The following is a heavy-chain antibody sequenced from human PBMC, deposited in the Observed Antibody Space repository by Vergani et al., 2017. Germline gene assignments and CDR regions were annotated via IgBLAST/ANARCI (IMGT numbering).Heavy chain of an antibody. J-gene: IGHJ5*02. Sequence: QVQLQESGPGLLKPSETLSLTCTVSGYSISSGYYWGWIRQPPGKGLEWIGSIYHSGSTYYNPSLKSRVTISVDTSKNQFSLELSSVTAADTAVYYCARDNYSNYWFDPWGQGTLVTVSS. V-gene: IGHV4-38-2*02. CDR3: ARDNYSNYWFDP. CDR1: GYSISSGYY. CDR2: IYHSGST. D-gene: IGHD4-11*01.